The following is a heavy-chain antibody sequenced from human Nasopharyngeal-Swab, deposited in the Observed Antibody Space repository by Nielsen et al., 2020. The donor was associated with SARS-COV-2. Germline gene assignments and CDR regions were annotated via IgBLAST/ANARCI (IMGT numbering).Heavy chain of an antibody. J-gene: IGHJ4*02. D-gene: IGHD3-9*01. Sequence: SETLSLTCTVSGGSIRQYHWTWIRQPPGKGLEWIGYVWYSGSPNYSPSLKSRVTISSDTSKNQFSLKLTSVTAADTAVYYCARGDYDILTGYYRWYYIDYWGQGTLVTVSS. CDR2: VWYSGSP. V-gene: IGHV4-59*01. CDR3: ARGDYDILTGYYRWYYIDY. CDR1: GGSIRQYH.